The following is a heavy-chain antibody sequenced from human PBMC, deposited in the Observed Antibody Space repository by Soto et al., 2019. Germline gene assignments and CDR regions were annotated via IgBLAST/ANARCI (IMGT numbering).Heavy chain of an antibody. CDR3: ATGGIQIWLTPYYFDY. V-gene: IGHV4-34*01. D-gene: IGHD5-18*01. CDR2: INHSGST. Sequence: SETLSLTCAVYGGSFSGYYWSWIRQPPGKGLEWIGEINHSGSTNYNPSLKSRVTISVDTSKNQFSLKLSSVTAADTAVYYCATGGIQIWLTPYYFDYWGQGTLVTVYS. J-gene: IGHJ4*02. CDR1: GGSFSGYY.